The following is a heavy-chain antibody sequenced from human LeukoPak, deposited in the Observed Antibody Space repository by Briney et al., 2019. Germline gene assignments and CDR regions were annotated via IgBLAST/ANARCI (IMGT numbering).Heavy chain of an antibody. CDR3: ARDHCSGGSCYTPY. Sequence: SQTLSLTCTVSGGSISSGGYYWSWIRQHPGKGPEWIGYIYYSGSTYYNPSLKSRVTISVDTSKNQFSLKLSSVTAADTAVYYCARDHCSGGSCYTPYWGQGTLVTVSS. D-gene: IGHD2-15*01. J-gene: IGHJ4*02. CDR2: IYYSGST. CDR1: GGSISSGGYY. V-gene: IGHV4-31*03.